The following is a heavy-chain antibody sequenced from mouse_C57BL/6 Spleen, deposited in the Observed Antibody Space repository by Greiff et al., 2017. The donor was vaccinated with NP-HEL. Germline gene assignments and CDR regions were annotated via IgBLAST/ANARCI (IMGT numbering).Heavy chain of an antibody. J-gene: IGHJ2*01. D-gene: IGHD2-12*01. CDR1: GYTFTSYW. Sequence: VQLQQPGAELVKPGASVKLSCKVSGYTFTSYWMQWVKQRPGQGLEWIGEIDPSDSYTNYNQKFKGKATLTVDTSSSTAYMQLSSLTSEDSAVYYCASTISTRGYFDYWGQGTTLTVSS. V-gene: IGHV1-50*01. CDR3: ASTISTRGYFDY. CDR2: IDPSDSYT.